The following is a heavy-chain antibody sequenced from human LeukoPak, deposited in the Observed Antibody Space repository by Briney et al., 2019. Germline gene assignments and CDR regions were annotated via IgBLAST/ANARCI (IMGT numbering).Heavy chain of an antibody. V-gene: IGHV1-46*04. CDR3: ASNNWFDP. Sequence: ASVKVSCKASGYTFINYYMHWVRQPPGQGLEWMGIIDPGSGGTTYTQKLQGRVTMTRDTSTSTVYMELSSLRSEDTAVYYCASNNWFDPWGQGTLVTVSS. CDR1: GYTFINYY. CDR2: IDPGSGGT. J-gene: IGHJ5*02.